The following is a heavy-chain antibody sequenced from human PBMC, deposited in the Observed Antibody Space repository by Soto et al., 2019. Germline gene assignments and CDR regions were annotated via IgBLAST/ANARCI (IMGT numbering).Heavy chain of an antibody. CDR1: GGSISSYY. D-gene: IGHD6-19*01. CDR3: ARHQSGWYGYYFDY. J-gene: IGHJ4*02. CDR2: IYYSGST. Sequence: QVQLQESGPGLVKPSETLSLTCTVSGGSISSYYWSWIRQSPGKGLEWIGYIYYSGSTNYNPSLKRRVTIAVDTSKNQFSLKLSSVTAADTAVYYCARHQSGWYGYYFDYWGQGTLVTVSS. V-gene: IGHV4-59*08.